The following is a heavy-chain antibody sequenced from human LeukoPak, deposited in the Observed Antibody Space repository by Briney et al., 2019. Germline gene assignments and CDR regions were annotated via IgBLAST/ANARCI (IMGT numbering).Heavy chain of an antibody. CDR1: GGSISSYY. Sequence: KPSETLSLTCTVSGGSISSYYWSWIRQPPGKGLEWIGYIYYSGSTNYNPSLKSRVTISVDTSKNQFSLKLSSVTAADTAVYYCARRQWLTTPEDYWGQGTLVTVSS. D-gene: IGHD6-19*01. CDR2: IYYSGST. J-gene: IGHJ4*02. V-gene: IGHV4-59*01. CDR3: ARRQWLTTPEDY.